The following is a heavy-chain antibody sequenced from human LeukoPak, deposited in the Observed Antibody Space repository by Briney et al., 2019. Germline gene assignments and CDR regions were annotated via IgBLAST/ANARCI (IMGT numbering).Heavy chain of an antibody. CDR1: GGSFSGYY. J-gene: IGHJ6*03. D-gene: IGHD5-18*01. CDR2: IYYSGST. Sequence: SETLSLTCAVYGGSFSGYYWSWIRQPPGKGLEWIGYIYYSGSTNYNPSLKSRISISVDTSKNQFSLKLSSVTAADTAVYYCARTTEGGYTYNYFYYYYMDVWGKGPRSPSP. V-gene: IGHV4-59*01. CDR3: ARTTEGGYTYNYFYYYYMDV.